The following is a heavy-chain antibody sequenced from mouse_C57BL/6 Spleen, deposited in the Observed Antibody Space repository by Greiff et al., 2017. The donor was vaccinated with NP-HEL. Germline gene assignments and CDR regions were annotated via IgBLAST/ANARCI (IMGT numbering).Heavy chain of an antibody. CDR1: GFSLTSYA. Sequence: VHLVESGPGLVAPSQSLSITCTVSGFSLTSYAISWVRQPPGKGLEWLGVIWTGGGTNYNSALKSRLSISKDNSKSQVFLKMNSLQTDDTARYYCARKEGRLRQDAMDYWGQGTSVTVSS. CDR2: IWTGGGT. D-gene: IGHD2-2*01. CDR3: ARKEGRLRQDAMDY. V-gene: IGHV2-9-1*01. J-gene: IGHJ4*01.